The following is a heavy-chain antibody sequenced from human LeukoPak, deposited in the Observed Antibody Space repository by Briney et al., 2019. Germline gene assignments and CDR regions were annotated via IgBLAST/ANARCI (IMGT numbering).Heavy chain of an antibody. CDR2: INPNSGGT. Sequence: ASVKVSCKASGYTFTGYYMRWVRQAPGQGLEWMGWINPNSGGTNYAQKFQGRVTMTRDTSISTAYMELSRLRSDDTAVYYCARVAIIEGATVDDYWGQGTLVTVSS. V-gene: IGHV1-2*02. CDR1: GYTFTGYY. J-gene: IGHJ4*02. CDR3: ARVAIIEGATVDDY. D-gene: IGHD1-26*01.